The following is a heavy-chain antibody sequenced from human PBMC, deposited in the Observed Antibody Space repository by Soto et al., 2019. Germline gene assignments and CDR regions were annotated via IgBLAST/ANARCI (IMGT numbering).Heavy chain of an antibody. V-gene: IGHV1-58*02. CDR1: GYTFTSYY. Sequence: ASVKVSCKASGYTFTSYYMHWVRQARGQGLEWVGWIVVGSGKTKYAQKFQERVNITRDTSTGTVFMELSSLRSEDTAVYYCAKRSEKHSDAFDIWGQGTMVTVSS. CDR2: IVVGSGKT. CDR3: AKRSEKHSDAFDI. J-gene: IGHJ3*02.